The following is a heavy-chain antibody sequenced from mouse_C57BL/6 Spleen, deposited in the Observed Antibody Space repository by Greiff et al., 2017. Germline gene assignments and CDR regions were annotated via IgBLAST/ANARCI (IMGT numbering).Heavy chain of an antibody. CDR3: ARRGGYFDV. CDR2: IDPSDSYT. J-gene: IGHJ1*03. CDR1: GYTFTSYW. Sequence: QVQLQQPGAELVKPGASVKLSCKASGYTFTSYWMQWVNQRPGQGLEWIGEIDPSDSYTNYNQKFKGKATLTVDTSSSTAYMQLSSLTSEDSAVYYCARRGGYFDVWGTGTPVTVSS. V-gene: IGHV1-50*01.